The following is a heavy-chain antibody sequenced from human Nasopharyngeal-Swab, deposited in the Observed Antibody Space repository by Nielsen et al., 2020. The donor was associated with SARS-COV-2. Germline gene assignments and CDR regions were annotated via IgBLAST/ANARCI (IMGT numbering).Heavy chain of an antibody. V-gene: IGHV3-23*01. CDR2: ISPSGDST. Sequence: VRQAPGKGLQWVSSISPSGDSTYNADSVKGRFTLLRDTSVNTLYLQMNSLRAEDTAVYHCAKGRGSYYYYMDVWGKGTTVTVSS. CDR3: AKGRGSYYYYMDV. J-gene: IGHJ6*03. D-gene: IGHD3-10*01.